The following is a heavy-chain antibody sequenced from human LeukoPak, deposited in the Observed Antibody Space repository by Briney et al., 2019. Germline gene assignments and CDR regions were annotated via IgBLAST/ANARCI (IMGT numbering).Heavy chain of an antibody. J-gene: IGHJ4*02. D-gene: IGHD2-15*01. Sequence: EASVKVSCKASGGTFSSYAISWVRQAPGQGLEWMGIINPSGGSTSYAQKFQGRVTMTRDMSTSTVYMELSSLRSEDTAVYYCARESGRQGCLDYWGQGTLVTVSS. CDR1: GGTFSSYA. CDR3: ARESGRQGCLDY. V-gene: IGHV1-46*01. CDR2: INPSGGST.